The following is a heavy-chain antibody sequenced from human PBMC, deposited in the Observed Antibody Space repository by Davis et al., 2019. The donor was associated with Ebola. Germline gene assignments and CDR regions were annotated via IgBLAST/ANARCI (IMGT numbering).Heavy chain of an antibody. V-gene: IGHV4-59*01. Sequence: MPSETLSLTCTVSGGSISSYYWSWIRQPPGKGLEWIGYIYYSGSTNYNPSLKSRVTISVDTSKNQFSLKLSSVTAAETAVYYCARDISYWGQGTLVTVSS. CDR2: IYYSGST. CDR3: ARDISY. J-gene: IGHJ4*02. CDR1: GGSISSYY.